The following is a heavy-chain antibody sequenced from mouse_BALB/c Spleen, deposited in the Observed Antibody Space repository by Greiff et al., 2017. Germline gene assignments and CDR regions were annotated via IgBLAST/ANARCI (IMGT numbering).Heavy chain of an antibody. CDR3: ARSLPGSPFAY. CDR2: IDTSDSYT. V-gene: IGHV1-69*01. CDR1: GYTFTDYW. J-gene: IGHJ3*01. Sequence: VQLQQSGAELVMPGASVKMSCKASGYTFTDYWMYWVKQRPGQGLEWIGAIDTSDSYTSYNQKFKGKATLTVDESSSTAYMQLSSLTSEDSAVYYCARSLPGSPFAYWGQGTLVTVSA. D-gene: IGHD1-1*01.